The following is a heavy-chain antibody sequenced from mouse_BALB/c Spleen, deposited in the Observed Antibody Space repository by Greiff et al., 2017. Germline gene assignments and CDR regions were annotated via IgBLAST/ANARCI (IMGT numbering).Heavy chain of an antibody. CDR2: INPSSGYT. J-gene: IGHJ2*01. Sequence: QVQLQQSAAELARPGASVKMSCKASGYTFTSYTMHWVKQRPGQGLEWIGYINPSSGYTEYNQKFKDKTTLTADKSSSTAYMQLSSLTSEDSAVYYCARGNFTTVVADYWGQGTTLTVSS. CDR3: ARGNFTTVVADY. V-gene: IGHV1-4*02. D-gene: IGHD1-1*01. CDR1: GYTFTSYT.